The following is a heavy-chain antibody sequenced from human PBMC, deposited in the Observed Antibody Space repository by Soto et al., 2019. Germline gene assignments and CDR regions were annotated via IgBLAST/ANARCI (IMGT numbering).Heavy chain of an antibody. CDR1: GFTFTRYS. J-gene: IGHJ4*02. CDR3: ARESEDLTSNFDY. Sequence: PGGSLRLSCAASGFTFTRYSMNWVRQAPGKGLEWVSSISSTTNYIYYADSMKGRFTFSRDNAKNSVYLEMNSLSAEDTALYYCARESEDLTSNFDYWGQGTLVTVSS. CDR2: ISSTTNYI. V-gene: IGHV3-21*01.